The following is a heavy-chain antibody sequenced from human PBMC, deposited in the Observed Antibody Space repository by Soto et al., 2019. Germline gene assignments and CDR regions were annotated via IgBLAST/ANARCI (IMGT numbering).Heavy chain of an antibody. J-gene: IGHJ4*02. CDR1: GYTFTSYY. V-gene: IGHV1-46*01. D-gene: IGHD2-21*02. CDR3: ARSTTAITSEGDY. Sequence: QVQLVQSGAEVKKPGASVKVSCKASGYTFTSYYMHWVRQAPGQGLEWMGIINPSGGSTSYAPKFHGKVTMTRDTSTSTVYVELSSLRSEDTAVYYCARSTTAITSEGDYWGQGTLGTVSS. CDR2: INPSGGST.